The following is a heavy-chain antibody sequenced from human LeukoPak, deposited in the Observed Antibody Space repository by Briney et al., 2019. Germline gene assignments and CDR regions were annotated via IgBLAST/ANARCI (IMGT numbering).Heavy chain of an antibody. Sequence: GSLRLSCATSGFTFSDHYMDWVRQAPGKGLGWVARTRTKAKDYITEYAASVKGRFTVSRDESMHSLYLQMNSLKAEDTAVYYCARGPTVTFNYHYGMDVWGQGTTVTVSS. CDR2: TRTKAKDYIT. J-gene: IGHJ6*02. D-gene: IGHD4-17*01. V-gene: IGHV3-72*01. CDR1: GFTFSDHY. CDR3: ARGPTVTFNYHYGMDV.